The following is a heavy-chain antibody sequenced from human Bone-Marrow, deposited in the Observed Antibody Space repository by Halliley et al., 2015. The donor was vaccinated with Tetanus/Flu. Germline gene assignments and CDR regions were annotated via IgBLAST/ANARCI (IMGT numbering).Heavy chain of an antibody. CDR2: ISHTGPT. J-gene: IGHJ2*01. V-gene: IGHV4-59*01. CDR3: ARLFNWNFGL. Sequence: EWIAYISHTGPTHFSPSLKSRVSISLDTSKTQFSLKLGSVTAADTAVYYCARLFNWNFGLWGRGTLVTVSS.